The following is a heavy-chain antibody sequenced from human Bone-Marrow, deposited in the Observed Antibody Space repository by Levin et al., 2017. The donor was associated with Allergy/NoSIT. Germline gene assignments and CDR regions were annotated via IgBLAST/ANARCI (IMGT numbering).Heavy chain of an antibody. CDR1: GLTFGNYA. Sequence: GESLKISCAASGLTFGNYAMTWVRPTPGKGLEWVSTISGNGDTTFHADSVKGRFTISRDNSKNTVRLQMSRLSAEDTAVYYCAKGGHLSFFDYWGQGALVTVSS. CDR2: ISGNGDTT. D-gene: IGHD3-3*02. J-gene: IGHJ4*02. V-gene: IGHV3-23*01. CDR3: AKGGHLSFFDY.